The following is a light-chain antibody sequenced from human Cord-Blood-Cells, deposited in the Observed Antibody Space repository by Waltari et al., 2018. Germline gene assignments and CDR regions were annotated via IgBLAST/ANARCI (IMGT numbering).Light chain of an antibody. Sequence: QSALTQPASVSGSPGQSITIPCTGTSSAVGSYNLFSWYQQHPGKAPKLMIYEGSKRPSGVSNRFSGSKSGNTASLTISGLQAEDEADYYCCSYAGSSTPVVFGGGTKLTVL. J-gene: IGLJ2*01. V-gene: IGLV2-23*01. CDR1: SSAVGSYNL. CDR2: EGS. CDR3: CSYAGSSTPVV.